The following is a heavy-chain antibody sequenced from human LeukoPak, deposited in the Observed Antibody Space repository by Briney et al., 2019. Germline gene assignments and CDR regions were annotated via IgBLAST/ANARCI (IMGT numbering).Heavy chain of an antibody. J-gene: IGHJ3*02. D-gene: IGHD3-10*01. CDR2: VHLDGRT. V-gene: IGHV4-4*02. Sequence: PSGTLSLICGVSDGSTSTTNWWTWVRQPPGKGLEWIGEVHLDGRTNYNPSLESRLTMSVDLSENHISLKLTSVTAADTAVYYCARVSRGGSGSGAFDIWGQGTMVTVSS. CDR1: DGSTSTTNW. CDR3: ARVSRGGSGSGAFDI.